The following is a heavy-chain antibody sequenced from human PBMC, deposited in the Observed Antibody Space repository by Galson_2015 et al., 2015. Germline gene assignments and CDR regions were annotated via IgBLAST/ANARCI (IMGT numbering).Heavy chain of an antibody. V-gene: IGHV1-2*06. CDR1: GYTFTGYY. CDR3: ARDYIGVVAATLVDY. D-gene: IGHD2-15*01. Sequence: SVKVSCKASGYTFTGYYMHWVRQAPGQGLEWMGRINPNSGGTNYAQKFQGRVTMTRDTSISTAYMELSRLRSDDTAVYYCARDYIGVVAATLVDYWGQGTLVTVSS. CDR2: INPNSGGT. J-gene: IGHJ4*02.